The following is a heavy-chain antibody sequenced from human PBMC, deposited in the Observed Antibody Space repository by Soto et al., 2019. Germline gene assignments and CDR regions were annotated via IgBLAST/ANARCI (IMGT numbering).Heavy chain of an antibody. V-gene: IGHV3-21*01. CDR2: ISSTTNYI. CDR1: GFTFTRDS. Sequence: GGSLRLSCAASGFTFTRDSMNCVRQAPGKGLEWVSSISSTTNYIYYADSMKGRFTVSRDNAKNSVYLEMNSLSAEDTAVYYCERESEDLTSNFDYWGQGTMVTVSS. CDR3: ERESEDLTSNFDY. J-gene: IGHJ4*02.